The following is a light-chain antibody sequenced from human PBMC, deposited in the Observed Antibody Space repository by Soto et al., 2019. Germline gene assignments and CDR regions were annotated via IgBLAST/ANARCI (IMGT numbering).Light chain of an antibody. V-gene: IGKV3-11*01. J-gene: IGKJ3*01. CDR1: QSVSSY. Sequence: EIVLTQSPATLSLSPGERATLSCRASQSVSSYLAWYQQKPGQAPRLLLYDASNRATGIPARFSGSGSGTDFTVTTSSLEPEDFAVYYCQQRSTLFTFGPGTKVDIK. CDR3: QQRSTLFT. CDR2: DAS.